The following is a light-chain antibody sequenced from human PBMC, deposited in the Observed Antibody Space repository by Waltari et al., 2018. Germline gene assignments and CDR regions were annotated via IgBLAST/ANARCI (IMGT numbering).Light chain of an antibody. V-gene: IGLV1-44*01. CDR3: AAWDDSLNAFV. CDR1: SSNIGSNT. J-gene: IGLJ1*01. Sequence: QSVLTQPPSASGTPGQRVSISCSGISSNIGSNTVNWFQQLPATAPKLLIYSNNQRASGVPDRFSGSKSGTSASLAISGLQSEDESDYYCAAWDDSLNAFVFGTGTKVTVL. CDR2: SNN.